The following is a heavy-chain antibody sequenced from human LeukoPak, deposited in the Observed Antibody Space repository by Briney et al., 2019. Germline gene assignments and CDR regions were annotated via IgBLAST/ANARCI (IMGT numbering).Heavy chain of an antibody. Sequence: PGGSLRLSCVVSGFTFTNAWMSWVRQAPGKGLEWVGRIKSKADGGTTDSAASVKGRFTISRDNSKNTLYLQMNSLRAEDTAVYYCARDRNWNPLFGGQGTLVTVSS. V-gene: IGHV3-15*01. J-gene: IGHJ4*02. CDR1: GFTFTNAW. D-gene: IGHD1-1*01. CDR3: ARDRNWNPLF. CDR2: IKSKADGGTT.